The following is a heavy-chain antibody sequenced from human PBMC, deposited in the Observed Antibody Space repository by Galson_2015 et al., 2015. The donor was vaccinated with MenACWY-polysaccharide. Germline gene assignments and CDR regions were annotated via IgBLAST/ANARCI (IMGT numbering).Heavy chain of an antibody. J-gene: IGHJ6*02. V-gene: IGHV3-74*01. CDR3: VRDRYYTMDV. CDR1: GFSFSSTW. CDR2: INTDESGT. Sequence: SLRLSCAASGFSFSSTWMHWVRQAPGKGLVWVARINTDESGTTYADSVKGRFTISRDNAKNTVYLQMSSLRVEDTAAYYCVRDRYYTMDVWGQGTTVTVSS.